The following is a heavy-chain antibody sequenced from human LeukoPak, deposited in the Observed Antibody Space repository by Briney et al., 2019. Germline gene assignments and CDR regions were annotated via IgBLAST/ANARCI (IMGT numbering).Heavy chain of an antibody. J-gene: IGHJ4*02. Sequence: PSETLSLTRTVSGGSISSGGYYWSWIRQHPGKGLEWIGYIYYSGSTYYNPSLKSRVTISVDTSKNQFSLKLSSVTAADTAVYYCARRPQEDTVDFDYWGQGTLVTVSS. D-gene: IGHD6-19*01. V-gene: IGHV4-31*03. CDR1: GGSISSGGYY. CDR2: IYYSGST. CDR3: ARRPQEDTVDFDY.